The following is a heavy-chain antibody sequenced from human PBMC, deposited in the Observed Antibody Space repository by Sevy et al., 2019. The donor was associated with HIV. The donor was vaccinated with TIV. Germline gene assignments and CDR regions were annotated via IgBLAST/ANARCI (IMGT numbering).Heavy chain of an antibody. CDR2: IYSGGST. D-gene: IGHD5-12*01. V-gene: IGHV3-53*01. CDR1: GFTVSSNY. CDR3: ARTGRDGYNPHYYYYYYMDV. J-gene: IGHJ6*03. Sequence: GGSLRLSCAASGFTVSSNYMSWVRQAPGKGLEWVSVIYSGGSTYYADSVKGRFTISSDNSKNTLYLQMNSLRAEDTAVYYCARTGRDGYNPHYYYYYYMDVWGKGTTVTVSS.